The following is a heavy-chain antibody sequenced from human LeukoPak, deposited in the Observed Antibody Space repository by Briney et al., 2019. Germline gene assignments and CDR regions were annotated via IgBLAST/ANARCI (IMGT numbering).Heavy chain of an antibody. Sequence: GGSLRLSCAASGFTFSSYGMHWGRPAPGKGLEWVAVISYDGSNKYYADSVKGRFTISRDNSKNTLYLQMNSLRAEDTAVYYCAKGVEKGYWGQGTLVTVSS. D-gene: IGHD1-1*01. J-gene: IGHJ4*02. CDR1: GFTFSSYG. V-gene: IGHV3-30*18. CDR2: ISYDGSNK. CDR3: AKGVEKGY.